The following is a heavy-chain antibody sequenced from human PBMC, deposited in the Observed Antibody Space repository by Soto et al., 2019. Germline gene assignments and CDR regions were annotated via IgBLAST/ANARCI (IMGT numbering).Heavy chain of an antibody. CDR3: ASGLTTYYYYGMDV. D-gene: IGHD4-17*01. J-gene: IGHJ6*02. CDR2: INAGNGNT. CDR1: GYTFTSYA. V-gene: IGHV1-3*01. Sequence: ASVKVACKASGYTFTSYAMPWVLQAPGQRLECMGWINAGNGNTKYSQKFQGRVTITRDTSASTAYMELSSLRSEDTAVYYCASGLTTYYYYGMDVWGQGTTVTVSS.